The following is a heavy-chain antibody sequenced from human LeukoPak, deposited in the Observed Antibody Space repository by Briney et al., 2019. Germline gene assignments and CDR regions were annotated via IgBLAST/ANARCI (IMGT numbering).Heavy chain of an antibody. V-gene: IGHV3-64*01. J-gene: IGHJ4*02. D-gene: IGHD6-13*01. CDR2: ISSNGGST. Sequence: GGSLRLSCAACGFTFSSYAMHWVRQAPGKGLEYVSAISSNGGSTYYANSVKGRFTISRDNSKNTLYLQMGSLRAEDMAVYYCARGPQQLPYYFDYWGQGTLVTVSS. CDR3: ARGPQQLPYYFDY. CDR1: GFTFSSYA.